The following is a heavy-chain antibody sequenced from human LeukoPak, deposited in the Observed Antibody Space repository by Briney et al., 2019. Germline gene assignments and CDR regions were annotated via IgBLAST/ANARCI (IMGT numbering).Heavy chain of an antibody. CDR1: GFTFSSYG. D-gene: IGHD3-10*01. Sequence: GGCLRLSCAASGFTFSSYGMPWVRQAPGKGLEWVEVIWYDGSNKYYADSVKGRFTISRGNSKNTLYLQMNSLIAEDTAVYYYSKDPWFGKSLFDYWGQGTLVTVSS. CDR2: IWYDGSNK. V-gene: IGHV3-33*06. CDR3: SKDPWFGKSLFDY. J-gene: IGHJ4*02.